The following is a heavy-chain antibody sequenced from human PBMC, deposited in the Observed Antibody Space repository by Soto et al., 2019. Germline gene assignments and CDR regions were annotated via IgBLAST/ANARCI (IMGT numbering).Heavy chain of an antibody. Sequence: SDTLSLTCTVSGGSISSYYWSWIRQPPGKGLEWIGYIYYSGSTNYNPSLKSRVTISVDTSKNQFSLKLSSVTAADTAVYYCARVPWEGGWGRTAFDIWGQGTMVTVSS. CDR1: GGSISSYY. J-gene: IGHJ3*02. V-gene: IGHV4-59*01. CDR3: ARVPWEGGWGRTAFDI. D-gene: IGHD3-10*01. CDR2: IYYSGST.